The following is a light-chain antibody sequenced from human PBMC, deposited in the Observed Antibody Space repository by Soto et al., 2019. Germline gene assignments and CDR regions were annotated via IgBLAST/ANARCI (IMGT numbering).Light chain of an antibody. V-gene: IGLV2-14*01. CDR1: SSEVGGYNY. CDR2: EVS. Sequence: QSVLTQPASVSGSPGQSITISCTGTSSEVGGYNYVSWYQQHPGKAPKLMIYEVSNRPSGVSNRFSGSKSGNTASLTISGLQAEDEADYYCSSYTSSSTSVFGTGTKLTVL. CDR3: SSYTSSSTSV. J-gene: IGLJ1*01.